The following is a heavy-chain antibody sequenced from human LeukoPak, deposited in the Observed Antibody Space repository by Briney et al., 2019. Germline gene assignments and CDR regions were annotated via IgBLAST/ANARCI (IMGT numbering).Heavy chain of an antibody. V-gene: IGHV1-2*02. D-gene: IGHD3-22*01. CDR1: GYTFTGYY. J-gene: IGHJ4*02. CDR3: GRTHYYDSSGRGSVVDY. Sequence: GASVKVSCKASGYTFTGYYMHWVRQAPGQGLEWMGWINPNSGGTNYAQKFQGRVTMTRDTSITTGYMELSRLRSDDTAVYYCGRTHYYDSSGRGSVVDYWGQGTLVTVSS. CDR2: INPNSGGT.